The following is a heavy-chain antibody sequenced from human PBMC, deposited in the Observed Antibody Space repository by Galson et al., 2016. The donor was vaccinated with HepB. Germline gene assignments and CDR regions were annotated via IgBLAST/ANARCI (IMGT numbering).Heavy chain of an antibody. CDR1: GFSFSRYD. CDR2: MGTAGDT. V-gene: IGHV3-13*01. D-gene: IGHD1-14*01. Sequence: PLRLSRAASGFSFSRYDMHWVRHVTGIGLDWVSAMGTAGDTYYPGAVKGRFTISRENAKNSLYLQMNSLRDEDTAVYYCARDGGGTGGYYYYAMDVWGQGTTVTVSS. J-gene: IGHJ6*02. CDR3: ARDGGGTGGYYYYAMDV.